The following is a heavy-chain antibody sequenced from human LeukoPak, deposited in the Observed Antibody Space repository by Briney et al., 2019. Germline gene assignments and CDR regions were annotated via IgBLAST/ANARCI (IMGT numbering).Heavy chain of an antibody. CDR3: ARVLEGSSGQHWYFDL. D-gene: IGHD6-19*01. CDR2: IHYSGST. J-gene: IGHJ2*01. V-gene: IGHV4-59*12. Sequence: PSETLSLTCTVSGGSMSGWYWSWIRQPPGEGLEWIGYIHYSGSTNYNPSLKSRVTISVDTSKNQFSLKLSSVTAADTAVYYCARVLEGSSGQHWYFDLWGRGTLVTVSS. CDR1: GGSMSGWY.